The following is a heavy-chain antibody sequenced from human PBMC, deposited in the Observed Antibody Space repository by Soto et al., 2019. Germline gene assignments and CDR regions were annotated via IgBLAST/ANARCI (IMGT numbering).Heavy chain of an antibody. CDR1: GGSISSRSYF. CDR3: ARQAVDEGYSSGWYFDS. Sequence: QLQLQESGPGLVKPSETLFLTCTVSGGSISSRSYFWGWIRQPPGKGLEWIGSVSYNVRTYYNPSLKIPLTMSVETSKNQFFLKLSSVTAADTAVYYCARQAVDEGYSSGWYFDSWGQGTLVTVSS. J-gene: IGHJ4*02. V-gene: IGHV4-39*01. D-gene: IGHD6-19*01. CDR2: VSYNVRT.